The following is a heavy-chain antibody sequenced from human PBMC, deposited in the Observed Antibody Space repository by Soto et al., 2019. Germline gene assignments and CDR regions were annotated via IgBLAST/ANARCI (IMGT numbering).Heavy chain of an antibody. J-gene: IGHJ4*02. V-gene: IGHV4-4*07. CDR1: GGSISGYY. CDR3: GSATKTGIEVY. Sequence: PSETLSLTCNVSGGSISGYYWAWIRQPAGKGLEXIXXXYXSXXXNXXXXLKSRVTMSVDTSKNQFSLKLSSVTAADTAVYYCGSATKTGIEVYWGQGTLVTVSS. D-gene: IGHD6-19*01. CDR2: XYXSXXX.